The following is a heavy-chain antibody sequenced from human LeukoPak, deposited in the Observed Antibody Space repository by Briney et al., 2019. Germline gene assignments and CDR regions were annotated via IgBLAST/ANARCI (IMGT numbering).Heavy chain of an antibody. V-gene: IGHV1-69*06. Sequence: SVKVSCEASGGTFTHYVISWVRQAPGQGLEWMGGIAPISGTPMYAQRFQGRVTITADTSTYTAYLEMSSLTSEDTAVYYCAREGEYYSESGNLVDASDVWGQGTMVTVSA. CDR2: IAPISGTP. D-gene: IGHD3-10*01. CDR3: AREGEYYSESGNLVDASDV. CDR1: GGTFTHYV. J-gene: IGHJ3*01.